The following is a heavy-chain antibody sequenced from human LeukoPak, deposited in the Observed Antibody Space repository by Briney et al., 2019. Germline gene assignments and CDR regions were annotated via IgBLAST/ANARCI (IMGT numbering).Heavy chain of an antibody. D-gene: IGHD3-16*01. CDR3: ARHLDGGAHRTYYLDY. Sequence: SETLSLTCTVSGGSISSYYWIWIRQPPGKGLAWIGSIYYSGSTYYNPSLKSRVTISVDTSKNQFSLKLSSVTAADTAVYYCARHLDGGAHRTYYLDYWGQGTLVTVSS. V-gene: IGHV4-59*05. J-gene: IGHJ4*02. CDR1: GGSISSYY. CDR2: IYYSGST.